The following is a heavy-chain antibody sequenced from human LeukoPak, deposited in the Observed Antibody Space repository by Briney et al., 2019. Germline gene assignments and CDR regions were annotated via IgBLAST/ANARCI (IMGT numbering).Heavy chain of an antibody. J-gene: IGHJ4*02. V-gene: IGHV3-30*04. Sequence: PGRSLRLSCAASGFTLSSDAMHWVRQAPGKGLEWVAGISYDGSNKYYAASVKGRFTISRDNSKKTVYLQMNSLRGEDTAVYYCARGSAARLAVSFDYWGQGTLVTVSS. CDR1: GFTLSSDA. D-gene: IGHD6-19*01. CDR3: ARGSAARLAVSFDY. CDR2: ISYDGSNK.